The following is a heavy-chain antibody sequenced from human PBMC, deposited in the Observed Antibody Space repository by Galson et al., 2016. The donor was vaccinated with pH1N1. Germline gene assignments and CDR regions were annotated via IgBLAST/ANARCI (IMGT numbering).Heavy chain of an antibody. D-gene: IGHD2-21*01. Sequence: SVKVSCKASGYTRTDYYIHWVRQAPGQGLEWMGWMNSDTGATKYAQEFQGRVALTRDTSIDTAFMDLRRLTPDDTAMYYCATAGVVRASTDDSWGQGTLISVFS. CDR3: ATAGVVRASTDDS. J-gene: IGHJ5*01. V-gene: IGHV1-2*02. CDR1: GYTRTDYY. CDR2: MNSDTGAT.